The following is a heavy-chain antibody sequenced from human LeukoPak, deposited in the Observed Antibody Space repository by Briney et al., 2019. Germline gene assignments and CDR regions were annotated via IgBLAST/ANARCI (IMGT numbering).Heavy chain of an antibody. D-gene: IGHD6-6*01. CDR3: ATSGDSSSPFYYYYYYMDV. CDR1: GYSFINFG. CDR2: ISAYNHNT. V-gene: IGHV1-18*01. J-gene: IGHJ6*03. Sequence: ASVKVSCKASGYSFINFGLSWVRQAPGQGLEWMGWISAYNHNTNYAQKFQGRVTMTIDTSTTTVYMELRSLRSDDTAVYYCATSGDSSSPFYYYYYYMDVWGKGTTVTVSS.